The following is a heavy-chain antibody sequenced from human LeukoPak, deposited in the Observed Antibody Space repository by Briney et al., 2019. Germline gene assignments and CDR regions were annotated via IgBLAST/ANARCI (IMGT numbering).Heavy chain of an antibody. CDR3: AKGVKHIVVVTAQHYFDY. CDR2: ISYDGSNK. D-gene: IGHD2-21*02. Sequence: GRSLRLSCAASGFTFSSYGMHWVRQAPGKGLEWVAVISYDGSNKYYADSVKGRFTISRDNSKNTLYLQMNTLRAEDTAVYYCAKGVKHIVVVTAQHYFDYWGQGTLVTVSS. V-gene: IGHV3-30*18. J-gene: IGHJ4*02. CDR1: GFTFSSYG.